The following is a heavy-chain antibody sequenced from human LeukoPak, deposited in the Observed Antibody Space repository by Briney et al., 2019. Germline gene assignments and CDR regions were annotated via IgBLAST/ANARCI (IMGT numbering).Heavy chain of an antibody. V-gene: IGHV3-21*01. CDR3: ARPKVTTGEDV. CDR1: VFTFSSYS. J-gene: IGHJ6*04. D-gene: IGHD4-17*01. CDR2: ISSSSSYI. Sequence: GGSLRLSCAASVFTFSSYSMNWVRQAPAKGLEWVSSISSSSSYIYYADSVKGRFTISRDNAKNSLYLQMNSLRAEDTAVYYCARPKVTTGEDVWGKGTTVTVSS.